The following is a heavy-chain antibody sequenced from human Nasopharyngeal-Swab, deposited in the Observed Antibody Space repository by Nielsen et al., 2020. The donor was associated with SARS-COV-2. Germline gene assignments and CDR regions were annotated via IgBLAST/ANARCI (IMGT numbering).Heavy chain of an antibody. CDR2: ISAYNGNT. V-gene: IGHV1-18*01. CDR1: GYTFTSYG. CDR3: ATVKTYYYDSSGDRGDAFDI. J-gene: IGHJ3*02. D-gene: IGHD3-22*01. Sequence: ASVKVSCKASGYTFTSYGISWVRQAPGQGLEWMGWISAYNGNTNYAQKFQGRVTITADKSTSTAYMELSSLRSEDTAVYYCATVKTYYYDSSGDRGDAFDIWGQGTMVTVSS.